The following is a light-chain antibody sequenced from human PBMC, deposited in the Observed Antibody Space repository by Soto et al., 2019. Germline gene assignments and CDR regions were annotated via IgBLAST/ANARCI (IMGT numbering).Light chain of an antibody. CDR2: WAS. CDR1: QSVLYSSNNKNY. CDR3: QQYYSTPYT. J-gene: IGKJ2*01. Sequence: DIVLTQSPDSLAVSLGERATINFKSSQSVLYSSNNKNYLAWYQQNPGQPPKLLIYWASTRESGVPDRFSGSGSGTDFTLTISSLQAEDVSVSYCQQYYSTPYTFGQGTKLEIK. V-gene: IGKV4-1*01.